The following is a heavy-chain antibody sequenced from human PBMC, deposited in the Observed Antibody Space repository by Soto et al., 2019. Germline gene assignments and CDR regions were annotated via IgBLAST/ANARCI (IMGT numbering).Heavy chain of an antibody. CDR1: GGSISSYY. J-gene: IGHJ6*02. Sequence: PSETLSLTCTVSGGSISSYYWSWIRQPPGKGLEWIGYIYYSGSTNYNPSLKSRVTISVDTSKNQFSLKLSSVTAADTAVYYCARDRGVVIMLGETLYGMDVWGQGTTVTVSS. CDR3: ARDRGVVIMLGETLYGMDV. CDR2: IYYSGST. D-gene: IGHD3-3*01. V-gene: IGHV4-59*01.